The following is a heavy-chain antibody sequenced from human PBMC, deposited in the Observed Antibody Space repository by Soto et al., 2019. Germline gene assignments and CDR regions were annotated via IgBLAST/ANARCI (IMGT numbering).Heavy chain of an antibody. D-gene: IGHD3-9*01. CDR2: INHSGNN. CDR3: ARGGSNDWQVALDI. CDR1: GGSFSTYY. J-gene: IGHJ3*02. Sequence: XETLSLTFVVSGGSFSTYYYNWIRQSPGKGLEWIGEINHSGNNNYSPSLKSRVTMSLDTSKNQFSLKLTSVTAADTAVYYCARGGSNDWQVALDIWGQGTMVTVSS. V-gene: IGHV4-34*01.